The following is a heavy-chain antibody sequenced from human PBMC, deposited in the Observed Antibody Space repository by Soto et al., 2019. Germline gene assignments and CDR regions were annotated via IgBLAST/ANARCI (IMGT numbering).Heavy chain of an antibody. J-gene: IGHJ1*01. CDR1: GLTFSNYA. Sequence: EVQLLESGGGLVQPGGFLRLSCAASGLTFSNYAMSWVRQAPGKGLEWVSSIGGRGDNTYYAESVEGQFTISRDISKNALYLHMNSLRVDDTAIYYCANYYDSSGYPHGFFQHWAQGTLVTVS. V-gene: IGHV3-23*01. CDR2: IGGRGDNT. D-gene: IGHD3-22*01. CDR3: ANYYDSSGYPHGFFQH.